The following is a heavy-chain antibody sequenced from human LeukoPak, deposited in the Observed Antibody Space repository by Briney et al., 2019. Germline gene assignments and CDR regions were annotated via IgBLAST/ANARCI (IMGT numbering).Heavy chain of an antibody. CDR2: IWYDGSNK. Sequence: GGSLRLSCAASGFTFSSYGMHWVRQAPGKGLEWVAVIWYDGSNKYYADSVKGRFTISRDNSKNTLYLQMNSLRAEDTAAYYCAREDYYYYYGMDVWGQGTTVTVSS. J-gene: IGHJ6*02. CDR1: GFTFSSYG. V-gene: IGHV3-33*01. CDR3: AREDYYYYYGMDV.